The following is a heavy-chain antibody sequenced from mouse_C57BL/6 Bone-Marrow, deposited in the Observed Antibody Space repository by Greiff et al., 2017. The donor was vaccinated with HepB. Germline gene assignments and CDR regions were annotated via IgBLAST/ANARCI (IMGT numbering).Heavy chain of an antibody. D-gene: IGHD1-1*01. J-gene: IGHJ3*01. Sequence: QVTLKESGPGILQPSQTLSLTCSFSGFSLSTFGMGVGWIRQPSGKGLEWLAHIWWDDDKYYNPALKSRLTISKDTSKNQVFLKIANVDTADTATYYCARPYYYGSSWDWFAYWGQGTLVTVSA. CDR1: GFSLSTFGMG. V-gene: IGHV8-8*01. CDR3: ARPYYYGSSWDWFAY. CDR2: IWWDDDK.